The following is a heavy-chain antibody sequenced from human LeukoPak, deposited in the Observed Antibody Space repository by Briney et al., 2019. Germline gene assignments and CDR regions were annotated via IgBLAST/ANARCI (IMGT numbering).Heavy chain of an antibody. CDR1: GFTFGDYA. Sequence: GGSLRLSCTASGFTFGDYAMGWVRQAPGKGLEWVGFIRSKAYGGTTEYAASVKGRFTISRDDSKSIAYLQMNSLKTEDTAVYYCTRARLWSGYYTPFGYWGQGTLVTVSS. J-gene: IGHJ4*02. CDR2: IRSKAYGGTT. CDR3: TRARLWSGYYTPFGY. V-gene: IGHV3-49*04. D-gene: IGHD3-3*01.